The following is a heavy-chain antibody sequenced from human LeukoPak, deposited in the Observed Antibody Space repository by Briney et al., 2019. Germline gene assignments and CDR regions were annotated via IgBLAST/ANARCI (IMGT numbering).Heavy chain of an antibody. CDR3: ARHKVTVTGTGLFDY. CDR1: GGPISSYY. D-gene: IGHD1-1*01. V-gene: IGHV4-59*08. J-gene: IGHJ4*02. CDR2: IYDSGIT. Sequence: SETLSLTCTVSGGPISSYYWSWIRQPPGEGLEWIGYIYDSGITNYNPSLKSRVTISSDTSKNQFSLNLNSVTAADTALYYCARHKVTVTGTGLFDYWGQGTLVAVSS.